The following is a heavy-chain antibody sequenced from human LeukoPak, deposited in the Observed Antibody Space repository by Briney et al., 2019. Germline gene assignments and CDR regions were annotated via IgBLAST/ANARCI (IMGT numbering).Heavy chain of an antibody. CDR1: GGSISGYY. CDR2: INHSGST. Sequence: SETLSLTCTVSGGSISGYYWSWIRQPPGKGLEGIGEINHSGSTYYNPSLKSRVTISVDTSKNQFSLKLSSVTAADTAVYYCARLHFDYSYYFDYWGQGTLVTVSS. V-gene: IGHV4-34*01. CDR3: ARLHFDYSYYFDY. D-gene: IGHD3-9*01. J-gene: IGHJ4*02.